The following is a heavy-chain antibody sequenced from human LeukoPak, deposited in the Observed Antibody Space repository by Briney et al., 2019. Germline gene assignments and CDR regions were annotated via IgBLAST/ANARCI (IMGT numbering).Heavy chain of an antibody. V-gene: IGHV3-66*01. CDR1: GFTVSSNY. CDR3: ARGNIAVAGYYYYGMDV. D-gene: IGHD6-19*01. Sequence: GGSLRLSCAASGFTVSSNYMSWVRQAPGTGLEWVSVIYSGGSTYYADSVKGRFTISRDNSKNTLYLQMNSLRAEDTAVDYCARGNIAVAGYYYYGMDVWGQGTTVTVSS. J-gene: IGHJ6*02. CDR2: IYSGGST.